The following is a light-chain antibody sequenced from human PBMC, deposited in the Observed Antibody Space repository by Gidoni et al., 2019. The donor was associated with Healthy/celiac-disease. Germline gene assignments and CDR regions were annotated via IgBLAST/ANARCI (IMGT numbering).Light chain of an antibody. V-gene: IGKV3-15*01. Sequence: EIVMPQSPATLSVSPGESAHLSCSASQSVSSNLAWHQQKPGQAPRLIIYGASTRATGIQARCRGSGSGTECTLTISRLQSEDFAGYYCQQYNNWWTFGQGTKVEIK. CDR3: QQYNNWWT. CDR1: QSVSSN. CDR2: GAS. J-gene: IGKJ1*01.